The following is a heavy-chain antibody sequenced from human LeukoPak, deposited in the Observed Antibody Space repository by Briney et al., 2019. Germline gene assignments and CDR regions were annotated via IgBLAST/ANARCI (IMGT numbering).Heavy chain of an antibody. CDR3: ARSFGVVMEGYYMDV. V-gene: IGHV4-39*01. D-gene: IGHD3-3*01. CDR1: GGSISSSSYY. Sequence: PSETLSLTCTVSGGSISSSSYYWGWIRQPPEKGLEWIGTIYYSGSTYYNPSLKSRVTISVDTSENQFSLKLSSVTAADTAVYYCARSFGVVMEGYYMDVWGKGTTVTVSS. J-gene: IGHJ6*03. CDR2: IYYSGST.